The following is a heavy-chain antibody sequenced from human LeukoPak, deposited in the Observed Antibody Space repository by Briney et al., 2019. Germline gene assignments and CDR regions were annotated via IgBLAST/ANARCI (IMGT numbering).Heavy chain of an antibody. Sequence: PGGSLSLSCAPSGVKFSDHYIDAVRQAPGGGVECVGRNRNKASSYTTDYPASVEGRFTISRDVSESSLNLQMSSLRTEDTVVYYGGRIAINANNGMDVWGQGTTVTVSS. V-gene: IGHV3-72*01. D-gene: IGHD1/OR15-1a*01. CDR3: GRIAINANNGMDV. J-gene: IGHJ6*02. CDR2: NRNKASSYTT. CDR1: GVKFSDHY.